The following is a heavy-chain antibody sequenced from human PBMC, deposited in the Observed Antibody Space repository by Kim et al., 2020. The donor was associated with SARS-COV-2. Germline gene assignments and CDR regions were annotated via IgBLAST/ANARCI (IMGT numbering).Heavy chain of an antibody. V-gene: IGHV3-9*01. Sequence: GGSLRLSCAASGFTFDDYAMHWVLQAPGKGLEWVSGISWNSGSIGYADSVKGRFTISRDNAKNSLYLQMNSLRAEDTALYYCAKDKAGMVRGAIGGAFDIWGQGTMVTVSS. D-gene: IGHD3-10*01. CDR3: AKDKAGMVRGAIGGAFDI. CDR2: ISWNSGSI. J-gene: IGHJ3*02. CDR1: GFTFDDYA.